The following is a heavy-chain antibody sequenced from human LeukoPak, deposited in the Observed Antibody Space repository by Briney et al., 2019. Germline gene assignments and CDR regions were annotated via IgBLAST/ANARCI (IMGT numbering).Heavy chain of an antibody. J-gene: IGHJ5*02. Sequence: SETLSLTCTVSGYSISSGYYWGWIRQPPGKGLEWIGSIYHSGSTYYNPSLKSRVTISVDTSKNQFSLKLSSVTAADTAVYYCARESGNYYDRRIDAWGQGTLVTVSS. CDR3: ARESGNYYDRRIDA. CDR1: GYSISSGYY. D-gene: IGHD3-22*01. V-gene: IGHV4-38-2*02. CDR2: IYHSGST.